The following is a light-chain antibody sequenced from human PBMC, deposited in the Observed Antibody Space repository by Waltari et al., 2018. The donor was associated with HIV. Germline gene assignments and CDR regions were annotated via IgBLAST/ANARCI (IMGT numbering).Light chain of an antibody. V-gene: IGKV3-11*01. CDR3: QQRYEWPLT. CDR2: DTS. J-gene: IGKJ4*01. CDR1: QSVRSY. Sequence: ALTQSPATLSLSPGQRATLSCRATQSVRSYVAWYQQKPGQAPRLLIYDTSNRATDIPARFSGSGSGTDFTLTIDNLAPEDSAVYYCQQRYEWPLTFGGGTKVEI.